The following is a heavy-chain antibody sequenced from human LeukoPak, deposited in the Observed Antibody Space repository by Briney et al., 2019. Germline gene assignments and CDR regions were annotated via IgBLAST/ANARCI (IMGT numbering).Heavy chain of an antibody. CDR1: GFTFSSYG. D-gene: IGHD4-17*01. CDR2: ISYDGSNK. Sequence: GGSLRLSCAASGFTFSSYGMHWVRQAPGKGLEWVAIISYDGSNKYYADTVKGRFTISRDNPKNTLYLQMNSLRAEDTAVYYCAKGGGDGDYDDYYYGMDVWGKGTTVTVSS. V-gene: IGHV3-30*18. J-gene: IGHJ6*04. CDR3: AKGGGDGDYDDYYYGMDV.